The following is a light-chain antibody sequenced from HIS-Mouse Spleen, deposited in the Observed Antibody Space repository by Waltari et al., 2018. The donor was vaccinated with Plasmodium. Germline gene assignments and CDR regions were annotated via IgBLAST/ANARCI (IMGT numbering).Light chain of an antibody. Sequence: SYELTHPPSVSVSPGQTASITCSADKLGDKYACWYQQKPSQSPVLVIYQDSKRPSGIPERFSGSNSGNTATLTISGTQAMDEADYYCQAWDSSTVVFGGGTKLTVL. J-gene: IGLJ2*01. CDR1: KLGDKY. CDR2: QDS. V-gene: IGLV3-1*01. CDR3: QAWDSSTVV.